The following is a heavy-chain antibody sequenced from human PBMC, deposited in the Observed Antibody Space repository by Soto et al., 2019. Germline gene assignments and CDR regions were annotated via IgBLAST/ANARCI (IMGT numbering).Heavy chain of an antibody. CDR3: AKEKASGYDFSADYYFDY. Sequence: PGGSLRLSCAASGFTFSSYAMSWVRQAPGKGLEWVSAISGSGGSTYYADSVKGRFTISRDNSKNTLYLQMNSLRAEDTAVYYCAKEKASGYDFSADYYFDYWGQGTLVTVSS. CDR1: GFTFSSYA. V-gene: IGHV3-23*01. CDR2: ISGSGGST. J-gene: IGHJ4*02. D-gene: IGHD5-12*01.